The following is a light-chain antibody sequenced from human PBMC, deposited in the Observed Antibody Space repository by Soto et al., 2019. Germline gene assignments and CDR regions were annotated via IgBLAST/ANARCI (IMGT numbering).Light chain of an antibody. CDR1: QSVSSN. J-gene: IGKJ1*01. CDR3: QQYAASSWT. Sequence: EIVMTQSPATLSVSPGERATLSCRASQSVSSNVAWYHQKPGQAPRLLIYSVSTRATGIPARFSGSGSGTDFTLTISRLDNEDFAMYYCQQYAASSWTFGQGTKVDIK. CDR2: SVS. V-gene: IGKV3-15*01.